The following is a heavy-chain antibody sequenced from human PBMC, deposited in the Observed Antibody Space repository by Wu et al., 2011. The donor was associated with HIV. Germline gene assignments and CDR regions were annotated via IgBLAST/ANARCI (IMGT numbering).Heavy chain of an antibody. CDR3: ATGGPGRITMVRGDPQHWYFDL. CDR1: GYNFINYG. V-gene: IGHV1-18*01. CDR2: ISPYNGDT. Sequence: QVQLVQSGAEVKKPGASVKISCKASGYNFINYGISWVRQAPGQGLEWMGWISPYNGDTDYAQKLQGRVTMTTDTSTNTVYMELRSLRSDDTAVYYCATGGPGRITMVRGDPQHWYFDLWGRGTLVTVSS. J-gene: IGHJ2*01. D-gene: IGHD3-10*01.